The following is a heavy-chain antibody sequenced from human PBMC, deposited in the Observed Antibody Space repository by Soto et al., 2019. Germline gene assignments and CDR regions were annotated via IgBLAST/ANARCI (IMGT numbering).Heavy chain of an antibody. V-gene: IGHV4-38-2*01. Sequence: SETLSLTCAVSGFFISSGNYWGWIRKPPGKGLEWIGSIFHGGNTYYNPSLKSRVTISVDMSENQFSLKLNSVTAADTAVYYCARARWYDAFDVWGQGTVVTVSS. J-gene: IGHJ3*01. CDR1: GFFISSGNY. D-gene: IGHD2-15*01. CDR2: IFHGGNT. CDR3: ARARWYDAFDV.